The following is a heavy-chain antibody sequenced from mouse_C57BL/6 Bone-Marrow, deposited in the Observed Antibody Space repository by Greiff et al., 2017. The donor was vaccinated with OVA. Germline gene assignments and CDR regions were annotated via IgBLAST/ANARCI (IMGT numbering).Heavy chain of an antibody. J-gene: IGHJ3*01. Sequence: EVHLVESGGDLVKPGGSLKLSCAASGFTFSSYGMSWVRQTPDKRLEWVATISSGGSYTYYPDSVKGRFTISRDNAKNTLYLQMSSLKSEDTAMYYCARRGFFAYWGQGTLVTVSA. D-gene: IGHD1-1*02. V-gene: IGHV5-6*01. CDR3: ARRGFFAY. CDR1: GFTFSSYG. CDR2: ISSGGSYT.